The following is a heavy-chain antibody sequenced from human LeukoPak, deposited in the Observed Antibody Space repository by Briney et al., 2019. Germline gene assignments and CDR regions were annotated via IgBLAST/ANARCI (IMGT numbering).Heavy chain of an antibody. CDR1: GFTFSSYG. CDR3: AKGTERFLEWLSAFDY. Sequence: GGSLRLSCAASGFTFSSYGMHWVRQAPGKGLEWVAFIRYDGSNKYYADSVKGRFTISRDNSKNTLYLQMNSLRAKDTAVYYCAKGTERFLEWLSAFDYWGQGTLVTVSS. CDR2: IRYDGSNK. D-gene: IGHD3-3*01. J-gene: IGHJ4*02. V-gene: IGHV3-30*02.